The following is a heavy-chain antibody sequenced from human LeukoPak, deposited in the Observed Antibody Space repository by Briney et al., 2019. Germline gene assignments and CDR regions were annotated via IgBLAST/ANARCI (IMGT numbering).Heavy chain of an antibody. CDR2: IYYSGST. CDR3: AREALVWGYYYYGMDV. J-gene: IGHJ6*04. CDR1: GGSISSGGYY. V-gene: IGHV4-31*03. Sequence: PSQTLSLTCTVSGGSISSGGYYWSWLRQHPGKGLEWIGYIYYSGSTYYNPSLKSRVTISVDTSKNLFSLKLSSVTAADTAVYYCAREALVWGYYYYGMDVWGKGTTVTVSS. D-gene: IGHD6-13*01.